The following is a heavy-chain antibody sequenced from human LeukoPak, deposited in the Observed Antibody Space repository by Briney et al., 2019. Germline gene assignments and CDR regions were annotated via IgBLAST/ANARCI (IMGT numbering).Heavy chain of an antibody. V-gene: IGHV1-18*01. J-gene: IGHJ4*02. D-gene: IGHD2-15*01. CDR3: ARDGDIVVVVAATQYGGGSFDY. CDR1: GYTFTSYG. Sequence: ASVNVSCKASGYTFTSYGISWGRQAPGQGLEWMGWISAYNGNTNYAQKLQGRVTMTTDTSTSTAYMELRSLRSDDTAVYYCARDGDIVVVVAATQYGGGSFDYWGQGTLVTVSS. CDR2: ISAYNGNT.